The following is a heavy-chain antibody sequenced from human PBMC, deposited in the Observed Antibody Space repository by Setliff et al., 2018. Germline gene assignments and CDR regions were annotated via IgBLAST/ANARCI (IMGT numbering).Heavy chain of an antibody. Sequence: SETLSLTCTVSGGSIGSHYWSWIRQPPGKGLEWIGYIYYSGSTYYNPSLKSRVTISVDTSKNQFSLKLNSVTAADTAVYYCARDRKVVGSTRGTYYHYYHMDVWGKGTTVTVSS. CDR2: IYYSGST. J-gene: IGHJ6*03. V-gene: IGHV4-59*04. D-gene: IGHD1-26*01. CDR3: ARDRKVVGSTRGTYYHYYHMDV. CDR1: GGSIGSHY.